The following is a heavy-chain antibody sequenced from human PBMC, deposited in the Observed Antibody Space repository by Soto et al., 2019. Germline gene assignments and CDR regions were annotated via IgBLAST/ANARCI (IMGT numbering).Heavy chain of an antibody. CDR2: ISAYNGNT. CDR1: GYTFTSYR. CDR3: ARENYGDYASNDHDAFDI. D-gene: IGHD4-17*01. V-gene: IGHV1-18*01. Sequence: ASVKVSCKPSGYTFTSYRISWVRQAPGQGLEWMGWISAYNGNTNYAQKLQGRVTMTTDTSTSTAYMELRSLRSDDTAVYYCARENYGDYASNDHDAFDIWGQGTMVTVSS. J-gene: IGHJ3*02.